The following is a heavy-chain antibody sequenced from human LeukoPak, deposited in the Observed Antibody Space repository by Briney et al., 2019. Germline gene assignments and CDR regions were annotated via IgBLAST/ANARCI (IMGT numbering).Heavy chain of an antibody. D-gene: IGHD6-19*01. CDR1: GYTFTGYY. CDR3: ATDRSLSSGWYYFDY. J-gene: IGHJ4*02. Sequence: ASVKVSCKASGYTFTGYYMHWVRQAPGQGLEWMGWINPNSGGTNYAQKFQGWVTMTRDTSISTAYMELSSLRSEDTAVYYCATDRSLSSGWYYFDYWGQGTLVTVSS. V-gene: IGHV1-2*04. CDR2: INPNSGGT.